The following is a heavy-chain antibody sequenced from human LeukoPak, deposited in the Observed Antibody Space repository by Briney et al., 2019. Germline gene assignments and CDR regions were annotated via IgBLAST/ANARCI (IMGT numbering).Heavy chain of an antibody. J-gene: IGHJ4*01. CDR1: EFTFSNSA. CDR3: AKGIYSSGWSYFDY. V-gene: IGHV3-23*01. Sequence: GGSLRLSCAASEFTFSNSAMSWVRQAPGKGLEWVSTLSGSGITTYYADSVKGRFTISRDNSKNTLYLQMNSLRAEDTAVYYCAKGIYSSGWSYFDYWGHGTLVTVSS. CDR2: LSGSGITT. D-gene: IGHD6-19*01.